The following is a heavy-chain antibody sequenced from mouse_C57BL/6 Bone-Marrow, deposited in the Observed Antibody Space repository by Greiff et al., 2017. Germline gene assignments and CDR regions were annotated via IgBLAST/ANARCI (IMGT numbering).Heavy chain of an antibody. CDR2: IRSKSSNYAT. D-gene: IGHD3-2*02. V-gene: IGHV10-3*01. CDR3: VRPTAQATGYAMDY. CDR1: GFTFNTYA. Sequence: EVMLVESGGGLVQPKGSLKLSCAASGFTFNTYAMHWVRQAPGTGLEWVARIRSKSSNYATYYADSVKDRFTISRDDSQSMLYLQMNNMKTEDTAMYYCVRPTAQATGYAMDYWGQGTSVTVSS. J-gene: IGHJ4*01.